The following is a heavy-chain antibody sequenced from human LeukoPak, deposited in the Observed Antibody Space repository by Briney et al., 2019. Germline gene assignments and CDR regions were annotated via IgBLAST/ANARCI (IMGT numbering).Heavy chain of an antibody. Sequence: GASVKVSCKASGYTFTGYYMHWVRQAPGQGLEWMGWINPNSGGTNYAQKFQGRVTMTRDTSISTAYMELSRLRSDDTAVYYCARAGVVVVAATRWFDPWGQGTLVTVSS. CDR2: INPNSGGT. CDR1: GYTFTGYY. D-gene: IGHD2-15*01. V-gene: IGHV1-2*02. CDR3: ARAGVVVVAATRWFDP. J-gene: IGHJ5*02.